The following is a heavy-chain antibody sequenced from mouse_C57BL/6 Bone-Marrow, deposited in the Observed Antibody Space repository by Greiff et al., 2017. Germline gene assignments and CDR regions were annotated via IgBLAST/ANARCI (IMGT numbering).Heavy chain of an antibody. Sequence: QVQLQQSGAELVRPGASVTLSCKASGYPFTDYEMHWVKQTPLHGLEWIGAIDPETGGTAYHQKFKCKASLTADKSSSTAYMELRGLTSEDAAVYYCTRRAAGVGAMDYWGQGTSVTVSS. CDR3: TRRAAGVGAMDY. V-gene: IGHV1-15*01. CDR1: GYPFTDYE. J-gene: IGHJ4*01. D-gene: IGHD1-3*01. CDR2: IDPETGGT.